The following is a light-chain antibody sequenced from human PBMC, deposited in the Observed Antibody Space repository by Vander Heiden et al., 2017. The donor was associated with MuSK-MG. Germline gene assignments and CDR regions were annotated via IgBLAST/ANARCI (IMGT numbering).Light chain of an antibody. CDR1: QRVSSN. Sequence: EIVMTQSPATLSVSPGASAPLSCRASQRVSSNLAWYQQKPGQAPRLLIYGASTRATGIPARFSGSGSGTEFTLTISSLQSEDFAVYYCQQYNNWPITFGQGTRLEIK. V-gene: IGKV3D-15*01. CDR3: QQYNNWPIT. CDR2: GAS. J-gene: IGKJ5*01.